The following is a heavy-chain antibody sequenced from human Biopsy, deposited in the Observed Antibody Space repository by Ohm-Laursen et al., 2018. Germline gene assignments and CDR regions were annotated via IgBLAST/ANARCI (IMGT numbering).Heavy chain of an antibody. CDR2: INPHSGTT. Sequence: ASVKVSCKASGYTFTGQYLHWVRQIPGQGLEWMGWINPHSGTTKFAQDFQGRVTMTRDTSITTAYMELRRLRSDDTAVYYCAKGQDLRGGAEYFQHWGQGALVTVSS. D-gene: IGHD2-15*01. J-gene: IGHJ1*01. CDR3: AKGQDLRGGAEYFQH. CDR1: GYTFTGQY. V-gene: IGHV1-2*02.